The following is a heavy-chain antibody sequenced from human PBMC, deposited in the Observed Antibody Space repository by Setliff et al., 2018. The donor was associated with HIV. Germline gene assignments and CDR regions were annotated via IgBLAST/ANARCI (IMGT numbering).Heavy chain of an antibody. Sequence: SETLSLTCSVFGYSISSGYYWSWVRQPPGKGPEWIATIHHSGITYYNPSLESRVSISVDTSKNQFSVNLYSVTAVDTAIYSCARYVSTGFYFDFWGQGMLVTVSS. CDR1: GYSISSGYY. D-gene: IGHD1-1*01. J-gene: IGHJ4*02. CDR2: IHHSGIT. CDR3: ARYVSTGFYFDF. V-gene: IGHV4-38-2*02.